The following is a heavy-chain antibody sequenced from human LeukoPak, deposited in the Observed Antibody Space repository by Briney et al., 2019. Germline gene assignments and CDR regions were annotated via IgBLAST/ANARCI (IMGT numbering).Heavy chain of an antibody. CDR1: GFIFSSYG. CDR3: AKGFTGSSGWYRDL. D-gene: IGHD6-19*01. Sequence: GGSLRLSCAASGFIFSSYGMHWVRQAPGKGLEWVAVISYDGSDKYYPASVKGRFTISRDNSKNTLYLQMNSLRAEDTAVYYCAKGFTGSSGWYRDLWGRGTLVTVSS. V-gene: IGHV3-30*18. J-gene: IGHJ4*02. CDR2: ISYDGSDK.